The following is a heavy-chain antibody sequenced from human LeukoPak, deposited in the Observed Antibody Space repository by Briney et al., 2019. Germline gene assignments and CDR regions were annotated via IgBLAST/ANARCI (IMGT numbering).Heavy chain of an antibody. CDR2: INHSGST. V-gene: IGHV4-34*01. J-gene: IGHJ5*02. Sequence: PSETLSLTCAVYGGSFSGYYWSWIRQPPGKGLEWIGEINHSGSTNYNPSLKSRVTISVDTSKNQFSPKLSSMTAADTAVYYCARGIDCSSTSCYGVGNWFDPWGQGTLVTVSS. D-gene: IGHD2-2*01. CDR3: ARGIDCSSTSCYGVGNWFDP. CDR1: GGSFSGYY.